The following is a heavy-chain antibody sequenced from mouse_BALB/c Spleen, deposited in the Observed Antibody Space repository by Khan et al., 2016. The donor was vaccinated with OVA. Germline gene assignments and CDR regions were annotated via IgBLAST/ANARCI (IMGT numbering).Heavy chain of an antibody. D-gene: IGHD1-1*02. V-gene: IGHV5-6*01. CDR1: GFTFSTYG. CDR2: INTGGHYT. J-gene: IGHJ3*01. CDR3: ARLAYYYNSEAVAY. Sequence: EVQLQESGGDLVKTGGSLKLSCAASGFTFSTYGMSWVRPTPDKRLEWVATINTGGHYTYSIDNVKGRFPISRDTAENILYLQMTSLRSEDTAMYYCARLAYYYNSEAVAYWGQGTLVTVSA.